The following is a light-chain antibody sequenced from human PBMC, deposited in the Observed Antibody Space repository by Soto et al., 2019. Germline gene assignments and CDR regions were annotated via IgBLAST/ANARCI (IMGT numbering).Light chain of an antibody. V-gene: IGLV2-23*02. Sequence: QSALTQPASVSGSPGQSITISGSGSSSDIGFYDLVSWYQQHPGKGPKLVIYEVIKRPSGVSNRFSGSKSGNAASLTISGLQSEDEADYYCCSYAGSRWVFGGGTKLTVL. CDR2: EVI. CDR3: CSYAGSRWV. CDR1: SSDIGFYDL. J-gene: IGLJ3*02.